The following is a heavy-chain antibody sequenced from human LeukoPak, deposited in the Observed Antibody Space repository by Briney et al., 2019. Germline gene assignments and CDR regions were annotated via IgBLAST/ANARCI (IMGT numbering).Heavy chain of an antibody. Sequence: PSETLSLTCAVSGYSISSGYSWGWIRQPPGKGLEWIGSIYHSGSTYYNPSLKSRVTISVDTSKNQFSLKLSSVTAADTAVYYCASMDYYGSGSYPPGVYFDYWGQGTLVTVSS. CDR2: IYHSGST. D-gene: IGHD3-10*01. CDR1: GYSISSGYS. J-gene: IGHJ4*02. V-gene: IGHV4-38-2*01. CDR3: ASMDYYGSGSYPPGVYFDY.